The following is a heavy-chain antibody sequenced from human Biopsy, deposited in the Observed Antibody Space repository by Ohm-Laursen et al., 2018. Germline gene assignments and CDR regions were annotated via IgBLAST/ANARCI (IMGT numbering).Heavy chain of an antibody. V-gene: IGHV4-59*01. Sequence: GTLSLTCTVSGGSIRSDYWSWIRQTPGKGLEWIGYIYYSGSTNYNPSLKSRVTISVDTSKNQFSLRLNSVTAADTAVYYCARATNSTGWPYYFYGMDVWAKGPRSPSP. CDR2: IYYSGST. CDR1: GGSIRSDY. D-gene: IGHD2/OR15-2a*01. CDR3: ARATNSTGWPYYFYGMDV. J-gene: IGHJ6*02.